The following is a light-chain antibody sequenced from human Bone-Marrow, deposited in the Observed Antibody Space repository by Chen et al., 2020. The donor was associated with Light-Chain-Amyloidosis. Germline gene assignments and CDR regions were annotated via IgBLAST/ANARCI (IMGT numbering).Light chain of an antibody. J-gene: IGKJ2*01. V-gene: IGKV2-28*01. CDR3: MQALQTPVT. Sequence: DVVMTQSPLSLPVTPGEPASISCRSSQSLLHGNGYNYLDWYLQKPGQSPQLLIYLSSNRSFGVPDRFSGSGSGTGFTLKISRVEAEDVGVYYCMQALQTPVTFGQGTKLEIK. CDR1: QSLLHGNGYNY. CDR2: LSS.